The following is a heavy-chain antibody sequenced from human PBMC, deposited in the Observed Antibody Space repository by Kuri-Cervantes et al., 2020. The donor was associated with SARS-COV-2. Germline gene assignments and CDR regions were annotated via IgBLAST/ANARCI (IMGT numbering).Heavy chain of an antibody. J-gene: IGHJ2*01. CDR1: GGSFSGYK. V-gene: IGHV4-34*01. CDR2: INHSGST. D-gene: IGHD1-26*01. Sequence: SQTLSLTCAVYGGSFSGYKWNWIRQSPGKGLEWIGEINHSGSTNYNPSLKSRVTISVDTSKNQFSLRLSSVTAADPAVYYCARCSRIVADYWYFDVWGRGTLVTVSS. CDR3: ARCSRIVADYWYFDV.